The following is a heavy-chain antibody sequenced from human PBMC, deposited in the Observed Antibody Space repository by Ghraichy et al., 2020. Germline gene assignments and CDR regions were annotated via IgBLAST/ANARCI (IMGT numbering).Heavy chain of an antibody. D-gene: IGHD3-22*01. CDR3: TKDLHDSSNFDP. J-gene: IGHJ5*02. CDR1: GFTFSSYV. Sequence: LSLTCAASGFTFSSYVMSWVRQAPGKGLEWVSCITGSGDSTYYADSVKGRFTISRDNSKNTLYLQMSSLRVEDTAVYYCTKDLHDSSNFDPWGQGTLVTVSS. V-gene: IGHV3-23*01. CDR2: ITGSGDST.